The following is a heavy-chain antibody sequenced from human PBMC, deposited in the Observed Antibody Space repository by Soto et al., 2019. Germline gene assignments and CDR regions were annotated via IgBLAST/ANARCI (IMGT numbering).Heavy chain of an antibody. CDR1: GFSFSNYA. D-gene: IGHD6-19*01. J-gene: IGHJ4*02. V-gene: IGHV3-23*01. Sequence: GGSLRLSCAAAGFSFSNYAMSWVSQAPGKGLEWVSSVSGNGGFTYYADPVKGRFTISRDDSKNTLYLQMNSLRAEDTAVYYCARAVAVAADFDYWGQGTLVTVSS. CDR3: ARAVAVAADFDY. CDR2: VSGNGGFT.